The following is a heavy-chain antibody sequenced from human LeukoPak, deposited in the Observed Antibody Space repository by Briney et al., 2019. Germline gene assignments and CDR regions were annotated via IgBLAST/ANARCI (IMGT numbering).Heavy chain of an antibody. CDR2: VSASGAST. V-gene: IGHV3-23*01. J-gene: IGHJ4*02. Sequence: GGSLRLSCAASGFSFSNYAMSWVRQAPGKGLEWVSGVSASGASTYSEDSVKGRFIISRDNSKNTVFLQMNSLRVEDTAVYYCARQHTAWYIDYWGQGILVTVSS. CDR3: ARQHTAWYIDY. CDR1: GFSFSNYA. D-gene: IGHD1-1*01.